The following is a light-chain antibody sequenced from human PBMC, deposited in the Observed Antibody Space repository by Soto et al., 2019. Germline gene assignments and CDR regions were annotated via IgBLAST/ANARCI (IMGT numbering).Light chain of an antibody. V-gene: IGKV1-5*03. Sequence: DIEMTQSPSALSPSVGDRVTITCRASQSVSNWLAWYRQKPGEAPKLLIYEGSCLERVVPSRFSGSGSGTEFTLTISSLQPDDFATFYCQQYDTYPRTFDQATKVEVK. CDR2: EGS. J-gene: IGKJ1*01. CDR3: QQYDTYPRT. CDR1: QSVSNW.